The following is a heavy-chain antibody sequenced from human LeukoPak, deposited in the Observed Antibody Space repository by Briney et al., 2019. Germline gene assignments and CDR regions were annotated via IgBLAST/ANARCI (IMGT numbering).Heavy chain of an antibody. V-gene: IGHV4-39*01. CDR2: IYYSGST. D-gene: IGHD3-10*01. CDR1: GGSISSSSYY. J-gene: IGHJ4*02. CDR3: ARSLVRGVIIRGCYFDY. Sequence: PSETLSLTCTVSGGSISSSSYYWGWIRQPPGKGLEWTGSIYYSGSTYYNPSLKSRVTISVDTSKNQFSLKLSSVTAADTAVYYCARSLVRGVIIRGCYFDYWGQGTLVTVSS.